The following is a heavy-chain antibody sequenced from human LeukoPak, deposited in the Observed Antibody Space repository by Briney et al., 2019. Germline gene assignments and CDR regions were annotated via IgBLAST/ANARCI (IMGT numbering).Heavy chain of an antibody. D-gene: IGHD3-9*01. V-gene: IGHV3-7*01. CDR2: IKQDGSEQ. J-gene: IGHJ4*02. CDR3: ARDTLYYDISGPRFDY. Sequence: GGSLRLSCAASGFTFSSYWMSWVRQAPGKGLEWVAIIKQDGSEQYYVDSVRGRFTISRDNAKNSLYLQMSSLRADDTAVFYCARDTLYYDISGPRFDYWGQGTLVTVSS. CDR1: GFTFSSYW.